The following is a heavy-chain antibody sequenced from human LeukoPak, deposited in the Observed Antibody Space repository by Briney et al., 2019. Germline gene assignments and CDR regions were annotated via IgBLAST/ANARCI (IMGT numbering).Heavy chain of an antibody. J-gene: IGHJ4*02. CDR3: ARLFNWNLDY. CDR1: GYQFHIYW. CDR2: IYPRDSET. D-gene: IGHD1-20*01. V-gene: IGHV5-51*01. Sequence: GESLKISFQAPGYQFHIYWIGWVRPRPGKGLEWMGIIYPRDSETRFSPSLQGQVIISADTSLNTTSLEWTSLQASDTAIYYCARLFNWNLDYWGQGDLVTVSS.